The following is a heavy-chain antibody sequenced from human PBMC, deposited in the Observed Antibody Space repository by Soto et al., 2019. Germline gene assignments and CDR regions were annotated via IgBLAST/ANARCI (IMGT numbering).Heavy chain of an antibody. CDR3: ALRIILRFLEWLPRASYYYYYGMDV. J-gene: IGHJ6*02. Sequence: SVKVSCEASGYTFTSYGISWVRQAPGQGLEWMGGIIANIGTANYAQKFQGRVTITTDESTSTAYMELSSLRSEDTAVYYCALRIILRFLEWLPRASYYYYYGMDVWGQGTTVTVSS. CDR2: IIANIGTA. CDR1: GYTFTSYG. V-gene: IGHV1-69*05. D-gene: IGHD3-3*01.